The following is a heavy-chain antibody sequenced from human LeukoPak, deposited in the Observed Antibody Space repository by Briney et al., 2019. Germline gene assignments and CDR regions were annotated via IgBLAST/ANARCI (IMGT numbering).Heavy chain of an antibody. D-gene: IGHD3-22*01. CDR1: GFTISNNY. J-gene: IGHJ4*02. Sequence: GGSLRLSCAASGFTISNNYMSWVRQAPGKGLEWVANIKEDGSAKYYVDSVKGRFTISRDNVKNSLYLQMNGLRVEDTAVYFCARVREETSYYYDSSGYYSYWGQGTPVTVSS. CDR3: ARVREETSYYYDSSGYYSY. V-gene: IGHV3-7*01. CDR2: IKEDGSAK.